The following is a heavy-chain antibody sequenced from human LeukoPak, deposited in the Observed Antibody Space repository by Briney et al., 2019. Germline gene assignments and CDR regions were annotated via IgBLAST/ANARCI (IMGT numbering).Heavy chain of an antibody. CDR1: GYTFTGYY. CDR2: INPNSGGT. Sequence: ASVKVSCKASGYTFTGYYMHWVRQAPGQGLEWMGRINPNSGGTNYAQKFQGRVTMTRDTSISTAYMELSRLRSDDTAEYYCARYSSSPESIDYWGQGTLVTVSS. D-gene: IGHD6-6*01. J-gene: IGHJ4*02. V-gene: IGHV1-2*06. CDR3: ARYSSSPESIDY.